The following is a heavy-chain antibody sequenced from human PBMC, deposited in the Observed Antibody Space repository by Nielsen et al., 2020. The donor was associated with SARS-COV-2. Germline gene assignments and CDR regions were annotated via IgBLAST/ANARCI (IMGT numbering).Heavy chain of an antibody. Sequence: WVRQAPGQGLEWMGWINTNTGNPTYAQGFTGRFVFSLDTSVSTAYLQISSLKAEDTAVYYCARDAAASLAYCGGDCYSDYFDYWGQGTLVTVSS. CDR2: INTNTGNP. D-gene: IGHD2-21*02. J-gene: IGHJ4*02. CDR3: ARDAAASLAYCGGDCYSDYFDY. V-gene: IGHV7-4-1*02.